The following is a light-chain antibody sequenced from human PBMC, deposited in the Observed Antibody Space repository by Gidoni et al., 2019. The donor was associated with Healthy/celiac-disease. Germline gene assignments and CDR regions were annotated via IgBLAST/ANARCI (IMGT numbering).Light chain of an antibody. V-gene: IGKV1-9*01. CDR1: QGISSY. CDR3: QQLNSYPPMYT. Sequence: IQLTHSPSSLSASVGDRVTITCRASQGISSYLAWYQQKPGKAPKLLIYAASTLQSGVASRFSGSGSGTDFTLTISSLQPEDFATYYCQQLNSYPPMYTFGQGTKLEIK. J-gene: IGKJ2*01. CDR2: AAS.